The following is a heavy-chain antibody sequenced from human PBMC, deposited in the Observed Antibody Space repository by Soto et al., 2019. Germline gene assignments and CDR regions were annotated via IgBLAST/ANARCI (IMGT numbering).Heavy chain of an antibody. CDR3: AVWTNIVLVPADLDY. V-gene: IGHV1-69*12. J-gene: IGHJ4*02. CDR1: GGTFSSYA. CDR2: IIPIFGTA. Sequence: QVQLVQSGAEVKKPGSSVKVSCKASGGTFSSYAISWVRQAPGQGIEWMGGIIPIFGTANYAQKFQGRVTITADESTSTAYMELSSLRAEDTAVYYCAVWTNIVLVPADLDYWGQGTLVTVSS. D-gene: IGHD2-2*01.